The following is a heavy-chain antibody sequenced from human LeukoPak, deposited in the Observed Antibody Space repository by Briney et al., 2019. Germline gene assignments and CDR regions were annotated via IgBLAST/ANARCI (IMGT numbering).Heavy chain of an antibody. D-gene: IGHD6-19*01. Sequence: KPSETLSLTCAVYGGSFSGYYWSWIRQPPGKGLEWIGEINHSGSTNYNPSLKSRVTISVDTSKNQFSLKLSSVTAADAAVYYCAGGAVDRNFDYWGQGTLVTVSS. J-gene: IGHJ4*02. CDR3: AGGAVDRNFDY. V-gene: IGHV4-34*01. CDR1: GGSFSGYY. CDR2: INHSGST.